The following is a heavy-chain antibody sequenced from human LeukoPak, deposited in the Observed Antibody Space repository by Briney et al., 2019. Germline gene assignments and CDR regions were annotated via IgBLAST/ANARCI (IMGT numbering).Heavy chain of an antibody. V-gene: IGHV3-7*01. CDR3: ARDQAMARGVIDAFDM. CDR2: INQDGSEK. CDR1: GFTFSDYW. D-gene: IGHD3-10*01. J-gene: IGHJ3*02. Sequence: PGGSLRLSCAASGFTFSDYWMSWVGQAPGKGLEWVANINQDGSEKKYVDSVKGRFTISRDNAKNSLYVQMDSLRVEDTAVYYCARDQAMARGVIDAFDMWGQGTMVTVSS.